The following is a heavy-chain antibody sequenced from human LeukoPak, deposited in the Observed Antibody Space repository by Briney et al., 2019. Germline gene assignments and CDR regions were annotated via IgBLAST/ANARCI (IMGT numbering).Heavy chain of an antibody. D-gene: IGHD6-13*01. J-gene: IGHJ6*02. CDR3: AKSTIAAVGKDYYYAMDA. Sequence: GGSLRLSCAASGITLSSFAMSWVRQAPGTGLEWVSCFSGSGGSIYYADSVKGRFTISRDNSKNTLYLEMHSLRGEDTAVYYCAKSTIAAVGKDYYYAMDAWGQGTTVTVSS. CDR2: FSGSGGSI. CDR1: GITLSSFA. V-gene: IGHV3-23*01.